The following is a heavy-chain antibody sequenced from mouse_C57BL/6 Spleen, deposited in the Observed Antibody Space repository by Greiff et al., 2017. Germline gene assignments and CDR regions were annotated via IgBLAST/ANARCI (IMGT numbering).Heavy chain of an antibody. CDR1: GYAFSSYW. CDR3: ARFDYDGYAMDY. D-gene: IGHD2-4*01. CDR2: IYPGDGDT. V-gene: IGHV1-80*01. J-gene: IGHJ4*01. Sequence: VKLMESGAELVKPGASVKISCKASGYAFSSYWMNWVKQRPGKGLEWIGQIYPGDGDTNYNGKFKGKATLTADKSSSTAYMQLSSLTSEDSAVYFCARFDYDGYAMDYWGQGTSVTVSS.